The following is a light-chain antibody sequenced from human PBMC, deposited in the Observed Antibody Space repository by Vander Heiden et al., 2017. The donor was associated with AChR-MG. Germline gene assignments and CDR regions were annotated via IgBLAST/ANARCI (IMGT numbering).Light chain of an antibody. CDR1: SSNLGAGFD. CDR3: QSYDSSLSGWGV. V-gene: IGLV1-40*01. CDR2: GSS. Sequence: QSVLTQPPSVSGAPGQWVTISCTGTSSNLGAGFDAHWYQQLPGTAPKLLIYGSSNRPSGVPDRFSGSKSGTSASLAIAGLQAEDEADYYCQSYDSSLSGWGVFGGGTKVTVL. J-gene: IGLJ3*02.